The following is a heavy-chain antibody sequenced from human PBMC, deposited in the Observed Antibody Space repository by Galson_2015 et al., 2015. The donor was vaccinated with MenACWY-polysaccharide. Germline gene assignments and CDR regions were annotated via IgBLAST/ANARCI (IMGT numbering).Heavy chain of an antibody. CDR1: GFTFSSYA. CDR3: AKEVRIVVVTANFDY. Sequence: SLRLSCAVSGFTFSSYAMSWVRQAPGKGLEWVSAISGSAIGTHYADSVKGRFTISRDNSKNTLYLQMNSLRAEDTAIYYCAKEVRIVVVTANFDYWGQGALVTVSS. J-gene: IGHJ4*02. V-gene: IGHV3-23*01. CDR2: ISGSAIGT. D-gene: IGHD2-21*02.